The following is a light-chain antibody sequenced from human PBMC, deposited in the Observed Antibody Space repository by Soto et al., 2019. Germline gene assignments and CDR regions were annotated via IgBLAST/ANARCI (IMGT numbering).Light chain of an antibody. J-gene: IGLJ2*01. CDR3: GTWDSSLNAGV. CDR2: ENN. CDR1: SSNIGKNS. V-gene: IGLV1-51*02. Sequence: HSALPQPPSVSAIPGQKVTISCSGSSSNIGKNSVSWYQQLPGTAPKLLIYENNERPSGIPDRFSGSKSGTSATLDITGLQTGDEADYYCGTWDSSLNAGVFGGGTKVTVL.